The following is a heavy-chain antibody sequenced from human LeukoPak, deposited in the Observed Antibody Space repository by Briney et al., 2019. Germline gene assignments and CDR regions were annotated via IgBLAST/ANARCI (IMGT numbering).Heavy chain of an antibody. CDR1: GGSISSYY. J-gene: IGHJ3*02. V-gene: IGHV4-59*01. CDR3: ARDFHDSSGYWWPGGAFDI. Sequence: SETLSLTCTVSGGSISSYYWSWIRQPPGKELEWIGYIYYSGSTNYNPSLKSRVTISVDTSKNQFSLKLSSVTAADTAVYYCARDFHDSSGYWWPGGAFDIWGQGTMVTVSS. CDR2: IYYSGST. D-gene: IGHD3-22*01.